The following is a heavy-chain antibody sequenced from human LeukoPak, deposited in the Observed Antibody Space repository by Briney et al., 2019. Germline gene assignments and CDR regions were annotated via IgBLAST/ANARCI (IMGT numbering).Heavy chain of an antibody. CDR1: RYTFTSYY. J-gene: IGHJ5*02. V-gene: IGHV1-46*01. CDR3: ARDYYDSSGYYFGFDP. CDR2: INPSGGST. D-gene: IGHD3-22*01. Sequence: ASVKVSYKASRYTFTSYYMHWVRQAPGQGLEWMGIINPSGGSTSYAQKFQGRVTMTRDTSTSTVYMELSSLRSEDTAVYYCARDYYDSSGYYFGFDPWGQGTLVTVSS.